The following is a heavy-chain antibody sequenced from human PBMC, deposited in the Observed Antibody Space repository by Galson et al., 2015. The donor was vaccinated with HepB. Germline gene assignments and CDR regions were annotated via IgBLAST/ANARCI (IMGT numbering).Heavy chain of an antibody. Sequence: SLRLSCAVSGLSSSRNAMSWVRQAPGKGLQCVSAISGSGDSTYYADSVKGRFTISRDNSKDTLYLQMTSLEDEDTAIYYCANNDTYRGFDYWGQGTLVTVSS. V-gene: IGHV3-23*01. D-gene: IGHD1-14*01. J-gene: IGHJ4*02. CDR2: ISGSGDST. CDR1: GLSSSRNA. CDR3: ANNDTYRGFDY.